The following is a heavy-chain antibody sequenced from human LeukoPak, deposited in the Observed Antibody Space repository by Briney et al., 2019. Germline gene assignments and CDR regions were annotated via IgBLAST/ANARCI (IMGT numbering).Heavy chain of an antibody. CDR1: GYTFTSYY. J-gene: IGHJ1*01. D-gene: IGHD4-17*01. CDR2: INPSGGST. Sequence: ASVKVSCKASGYTFTSYYMHWVRQAPGQGLEWMGIINPSGGSTSYAQKFQGRVTMTRDTSTSTVYMELSSLRSEDTAVYYRARSDYGDYVLRHWGQGTLVTVSS. CDR3: ARSDYGDYVLRH. V-gene: IGHV1-46*01.